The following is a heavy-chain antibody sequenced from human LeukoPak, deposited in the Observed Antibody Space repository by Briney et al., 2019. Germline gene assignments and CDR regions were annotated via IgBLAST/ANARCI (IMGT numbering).Heavy chain of an antibody. CDR2: INPNNGGT. J-gene: IGHJ6*03. V-gene: IGHV1-2*02. D-gene: IGHD5-18*01. Sequence: ASVKVSCKASGYSFTTYYLYWVRQAPGQGLEWMGWINPNNGGTNYAQKFQGRVTMTRDTSISTAYMDLSRLTSDDTAVYFCARDRGYTYGDRIYYYHTDVWGKGTTVTVSS. CDR1: GYSFTTYY. CDR3: ARDRGYTYGDRIYYYHTDV.